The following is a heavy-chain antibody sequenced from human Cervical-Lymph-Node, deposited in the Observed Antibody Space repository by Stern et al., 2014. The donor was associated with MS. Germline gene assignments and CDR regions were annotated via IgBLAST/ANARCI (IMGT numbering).Heavy chain of an antibody. J-gene: IGHJ4*02. V-gene: IGHV3-30-3*01. CDR3: ARGLQDIVVVVAATPFDY. D-gene: IGHD2-15*01. CDR2: ISYDGSNK. CDR1: GFTFSSYA. Sequence: VQLVQSGGGVVQPGRSLRLSCAASGFTFSSYAMHWVRQAPGKGLEWVAVISYDGSNKYYADSVKGRFTISRDNSKNTLYLQMNSLRAEDTAVYYCARGLQDIVVVVAATPFDYWGQGTLVTVSS.